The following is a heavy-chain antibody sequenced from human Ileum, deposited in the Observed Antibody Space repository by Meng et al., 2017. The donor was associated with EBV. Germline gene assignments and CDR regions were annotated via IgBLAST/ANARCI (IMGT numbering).Heavy chain of an antibody. CDR3: ARGWDTAMD. CDR1: GGSVSISSYY. Sequence: QVQRQESGPGLVKPPGTLSLTCTVSGGSVSISSYYWSWIRQPPGKGLEWIGYIYYSGTTNYNPSLESRVTISVDTSKNQFSLKLRSVAASDTAVYYCARGWDTAMDSGWGSLVTVSS. CDR2: IYYSGTT. J-gene: IGHJ1*01. V-gene: IGHV4-61*01. D-gene: IGHD5-18*01.